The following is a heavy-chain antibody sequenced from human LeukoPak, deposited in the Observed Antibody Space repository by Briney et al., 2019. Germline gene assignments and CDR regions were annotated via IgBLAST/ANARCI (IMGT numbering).Heavy chain of an antibody. V-gene: IGHV1-69*04. CDR1: GGTFSSYA. J-gene: IGHJ5*02. CDR3: AGITMVRGVIGNWFDP. CDR2: IIPILGIA. Sequence: ASVKVSCKASGGTFSSYAISWVRQAPGQGLEWMGRIIPILGIANYAQKFQGRVTITADKSTSTAYMELSSLGSEDTAVYYCAGITMVRGVIGNWFDPWGQGTLVTVSS. D-gene: IGHD3-10*01.